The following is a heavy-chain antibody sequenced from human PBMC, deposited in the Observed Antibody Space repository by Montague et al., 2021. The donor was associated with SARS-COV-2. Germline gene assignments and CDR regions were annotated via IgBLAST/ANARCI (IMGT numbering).Heavy chain of an antibody. CDR1: GGLSNTDPSNSDF. CDR3: ARGHIFGPDARGFEH. V-gene: IGHV4-61*03. D-gene: IGHD3-3*01. CDR2: IHYNGYT. Sequence: SETLSLTCTVSGGLSNTDPSNSDFWSWIRQTPGKELEWIGWIHYNGYTNYNPSLKSRVTISIDTSKRYFSLRLNLLTATDTAVYYCARGHIFGPDARGFEHWGQGTLVTVAS. J-gene: IGHJ4*02.